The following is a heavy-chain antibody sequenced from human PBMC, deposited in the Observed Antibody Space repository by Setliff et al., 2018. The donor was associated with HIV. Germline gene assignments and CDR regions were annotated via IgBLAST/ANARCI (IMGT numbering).Heavy chain of an antibody. V-gene: IGHV3-11*04. Sequence: PGGSLRLSCAASGFTFTNYYMSWIRQAPGKGLELLSYISVSGTDIKYADSVKGRFTISRDNAKNSLYLQMNSLRAEDTAVYYCAPDPRRLSYWGQGTLVTVSS. CDR2: ISVSGTDI. CDR1: GFTFTNYY. J-gene: IGHJ4*02. D-gene: IGHD2-21*01. CDR3: APDPRRLSY.